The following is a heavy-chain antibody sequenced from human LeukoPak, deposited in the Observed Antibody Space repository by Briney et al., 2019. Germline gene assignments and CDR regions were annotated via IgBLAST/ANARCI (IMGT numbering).Heavy chain of an antibody. CDR2: IYYSGST. CDR1: GGSISNYY. Sequence: SETLSLTCTVFGGSISNYYWTWIPQPPGRGLEWIGYIYYSGSTNYNPSLKSRVTMSVDKSKNQFSLNLSSVTAADTAVYFCARGYTNYPYYFDYWGQGTLVTVPS. V-gene: IGHV4-59*01. CDR3: ARGYTNYPYYFDY. J-gene: IGHJ4*02. D-gene: IGHD4-11*01.